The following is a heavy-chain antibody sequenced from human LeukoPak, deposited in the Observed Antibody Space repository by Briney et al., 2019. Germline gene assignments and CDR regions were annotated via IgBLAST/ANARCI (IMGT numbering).Heavy chain of an antibody. J-gene: IGHJ4*02. CDR1: GYTFTCYY. V-gene: IGHV1-2*02. CDR3: ARELIKWEPLYPDY. D-gene: IGHD1-26*01. CDR2: INPNSGGT. Sequence: ASVKVSCKASGYTFTCYYMHWVGQAPGQGLEWMGWINPNSGGTNYAQKFQGRVTMTRDTSISTAYMELSRLRSDDTAVYYCARELIKWEPLYPDYWGQGTLVTVSS.